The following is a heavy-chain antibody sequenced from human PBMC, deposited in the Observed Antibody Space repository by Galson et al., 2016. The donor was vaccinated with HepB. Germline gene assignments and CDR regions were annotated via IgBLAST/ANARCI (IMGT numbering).Heavy chain of an antibody. CDR2: ISGSAVST. D-gene: IGHD2-2*01. J-gene: IGHJ6*02. V-gene: IGHV3-23*01. CDR3: AKARLGYCSSTACNEGMDV. CDR1: GFTFSSYA. Sequence: SLRLSCAASGFTFSSYAMSWVRQAPGKGLEWVSVISGSAVSTYYADSVKGRFTISRDNSKNTVFLQMNSLRAEDTAVYYCAKARLGYCSSTACNEGMDVWGQGTTVTVSS.